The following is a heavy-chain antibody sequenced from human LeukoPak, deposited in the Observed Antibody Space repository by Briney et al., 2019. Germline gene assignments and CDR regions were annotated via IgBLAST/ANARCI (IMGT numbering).Heavy chain of an antibody. CDR1: GGSFSGYY. CDR2: INHSGST. D-gene: IGHD5-12*01. J-gene: IGHJ4*02. CDR3: ARGRGPLYIVAKKGYCFDY. V-gene: IGHV4-34*01. Sequence: SETLSLTCAVYGGSFSGYYWSWIRQPPGKGLEWIGEINHSGSTNHNPSLKSRVTISVDTSKNQFSLKLSSVTAADTAVYYCARGRGPLYIVAKKGYCFDYWGQGTLVTVSS.